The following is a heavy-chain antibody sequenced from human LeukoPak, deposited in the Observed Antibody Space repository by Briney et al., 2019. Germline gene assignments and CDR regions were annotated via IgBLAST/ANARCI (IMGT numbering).Heavy chain of an antibody. CDR1: GYTLTELS. D-gene: IGHD3-3*01. CDR3: ATTGSIRFLRWFDP. J-gene: IGHJ5*02. CDR2: FDPEDGET. Sequence: ASVKVSCKVSGYTLTELSMHWVRQAPGKGPEWMGGFDPEDGETIYAQKFQGRVTMTEDTSTDTAYMELSSLRSEDTAVYYCATTGSIRFLRWFDPWGQGTLVTVSS. V-gene: IGHV1-24*01.